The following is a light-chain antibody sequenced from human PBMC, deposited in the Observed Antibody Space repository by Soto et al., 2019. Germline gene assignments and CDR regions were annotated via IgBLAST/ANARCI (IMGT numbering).Light chain of an antibody. CDR1: QSVSSN. J-gene: IGKJ1*01. V-gene: IGKV3-15*01. CDR2: GAS. CDR3: QQYNNWPPDRT. Sequence: EIVMTQSPATLSVSPGERATLSCRASQSVSSNLAWYQQKPGQAPRLLIYGASTRATGIPATFSGSGSGTDFTLTISSLQSEDFAIYFCQQYNNWPPDRTFGQGTKVEIK.